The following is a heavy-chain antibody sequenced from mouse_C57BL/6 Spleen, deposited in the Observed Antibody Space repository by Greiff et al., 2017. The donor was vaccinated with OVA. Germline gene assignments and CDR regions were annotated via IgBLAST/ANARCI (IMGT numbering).Heavy chain of an antibody. Sequence: QVQLQQPGAELVKPGASVKLSCKASGYTFTSYWMPWVKQRPGQGLEWIGMIHPNSGSTNYNEKFKSKATLTVDKSSSTAYMRLSSLTSEDSSVYYCARRLYEDAMDYWGQGTSVTVSS. V-gene: IGHV1-64*01. CDR3: ARRLYEDAMDY. CDR2: IHPNSGST. J-gene: IGHJ4*01. CDR1: GYTFTSYW. D-gene: IGHD2-12*01.